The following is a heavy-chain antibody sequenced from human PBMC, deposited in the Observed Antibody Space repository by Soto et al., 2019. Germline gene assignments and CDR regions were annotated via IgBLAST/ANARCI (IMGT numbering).Heavy chain of an antibody. J-gene: IGHJ4*02. CDR1: GFTFSNAW. CDR2: IKSKTDGGTT. D-gene: IGHD3-10*01. CDR3: TTAWAITMVRGVMGFDY. V-gene: IGHV3-15*01. Sequence: GGSLRLSCAASGFTFSNAWMSWVRQAPGKGLEWVGRIKSKTDGGTTDYAAPVKGRFTISRDDSKNTLYLQMNSLKTEDTAVYYCTTAWAITMVRGVMGFDYWGQGTLVTVSS.